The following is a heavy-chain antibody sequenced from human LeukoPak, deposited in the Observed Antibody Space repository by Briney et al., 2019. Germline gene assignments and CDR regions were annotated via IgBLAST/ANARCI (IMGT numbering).Heavy chain of an antibody. V-gene: IGHV3-23*01. Sequence: GGSLRLPCAASGFTFSSYAMSWVRQAPVKGLEWVSAISGSGGSTYYADSEKCRFTISRDNSKNTLYLQMNSLRAEDTAVYYCAKDRRRVGATLYIFGYWGQGTLVTVSS. CDR3: AKDRRRVGATLYIFGY. D-gene: IGHD1-26*01. J-gene: IGHJ4*02. CDR2: ISGSGGST. CDR1: GFTFSSYA.